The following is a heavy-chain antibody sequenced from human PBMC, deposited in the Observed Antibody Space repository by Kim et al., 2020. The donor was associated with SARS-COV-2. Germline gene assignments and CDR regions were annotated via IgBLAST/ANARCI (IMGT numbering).Heavy chain of an antibody. J-gene: IGHJ4*02. CDR3: ARPRDGYTEYYFDY. V-gene: IGHV1-18*01. D-gene: IGHD5-12*01. Sequence: AQKLQGRVTMTTDTSTSTAYMELRSLRSDDTAVYYCARPRDGYTEYYFDYWGQGTLVTVSS.